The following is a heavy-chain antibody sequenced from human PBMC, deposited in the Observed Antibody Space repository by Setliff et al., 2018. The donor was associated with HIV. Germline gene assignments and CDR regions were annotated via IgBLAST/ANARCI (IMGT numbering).Heavy chain of an antibody. CDR1: GYTFTNYY. J-gene: IGHJ6*03. CDR2: IIPVFGTT. CDR3: AREREIVGAGNYMDV. V-gene: IGHV1-69*13. D-gene: IGHD1-26*01. Sequence: SVKVSCKASGYTFTNYYIHWVRQAPGQGLDWMGGIIPVFGTTNYAQKFQGRVTITADESTSTAYMELSSLRSEDTAVYYCAREREIVGAGNYMDVWGKGTTVTVSS.